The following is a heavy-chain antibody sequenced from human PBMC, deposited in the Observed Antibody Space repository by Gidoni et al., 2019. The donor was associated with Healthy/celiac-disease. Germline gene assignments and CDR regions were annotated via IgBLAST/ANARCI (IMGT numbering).Heavy chain of an antibody. J-gene: IGHJ4*02. D-gene: IGHD1-26*01. Sequence: QVQLQESGPGLVKPSQTLSLTCTVSGGSISSGSYYWSWIRQPAGKGLEGIGRIYTSGSTNSNPSLKSRVTISVDTSKNQFSLKLSSGTAADTAVYYCAREGWELGVRVPFDYWGQGTLVTVSS. CDR1: GGSISSGSYY. CDR2: IYTSGST. V-gene: IGHV4-61*02. CDR3: AREGWELGVRVPFDY.